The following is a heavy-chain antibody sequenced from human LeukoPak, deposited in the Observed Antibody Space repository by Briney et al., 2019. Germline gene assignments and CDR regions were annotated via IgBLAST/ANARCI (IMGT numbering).Heavy chain of an antibody. CDR3: ARLLGSGSSRNFDY. CDR1: GGSFSSSSYY. J-gene: IGHJ4*02. CDR2: IYYSRST. Sequence: SETLSLTCTVSGGSFSSSSYYWGWIRQPPGKGLEWIGNIYYSRSTYYNPSLKSRVTISVDASKNQFSLKLSSVTAADTAVYYCARLLGSGSSRNFDYWGQGTLVTVSS. V-gene: IGHV4-39*07. D-gene: IGHD3-10*01.